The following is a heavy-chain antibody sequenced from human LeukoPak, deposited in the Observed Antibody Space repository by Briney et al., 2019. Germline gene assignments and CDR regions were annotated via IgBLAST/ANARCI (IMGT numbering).Heavy chain of an antibody. Sequence: GGSLRLSCAASGFTFSSYGMHWVRQAPGKGLEWVAVISYDGSNKYYADSVKGRFTISRDNSKNTLYLQMNSLRAEDTAVYYCAKAGVTMVRGVIGFDYWGQGTLVTVSS. CDR1: GFTFSSYG. D-gene: IGHD3-10*01. CDR3: AKAGVTMVRGVIGFDY. V-gene: IGHV3-30*18. CDR2: ISYDGSNK. J-gene: IGHJ4*02.